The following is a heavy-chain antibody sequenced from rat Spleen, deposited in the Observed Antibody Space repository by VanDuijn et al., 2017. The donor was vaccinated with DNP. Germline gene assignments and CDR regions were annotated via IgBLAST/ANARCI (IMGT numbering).Heavy chain of an antibody. J-gene: IGHJ2*01. CDR2: ISGSGGNT. V-gene: IGHV5S23*01. CDR3: TRGPPLDY. CDR1: GFTFSDYA. Sequence: EVQLVESGGGLVQPGNSLKLSCAASGFTFSDYAMAWVRQVPAKGLEWVATISGSGGNTYYRDSVKGRFTISRDNAKSTLYLQMNNLQTEDTALYYCTRGPPLDYWGQGVMVTVSS. D-gene: IGHD4-3*01.